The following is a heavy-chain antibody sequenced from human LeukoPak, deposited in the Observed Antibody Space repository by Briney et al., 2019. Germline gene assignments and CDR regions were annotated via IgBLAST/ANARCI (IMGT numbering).Heavy chain of an antibody. V-gene: IGHV3-66*01. J-gene: IGHJ4*02. D-gene: IGHD3-10*01. CDR3: AREVAYGSGSYYDY. Sequence: PGGSLRLSCAPSGFTVSSSYMSWVRQAPGKGLEWVSIIYSSGSTYYADSVKGRFTISRDNSKNTLYLQMNSLRAEDTAVYYCAREVAYGSGSYYDYWGQGTLVTVSS. CDR2: IYSSGST. CDR1: GFTVSSSY.